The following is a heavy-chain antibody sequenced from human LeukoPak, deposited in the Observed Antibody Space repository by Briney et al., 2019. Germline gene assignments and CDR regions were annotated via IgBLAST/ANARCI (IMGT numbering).Heavy chain of an antibody. CDR1: GGSISSSSYY. J-gene: IGHJ4*02. Sequence: SGTLSLTCTVSGGSISSSSYYWGWVRQPPGKGLEWIGSIYYSGSTYYNPSLKSRVTISVDTSKNQFSLKLSSVTAADTAVYYCARDYSNQRGFDYWGQGTLVTVSS. D-gene: IGHD4-11*01. CDR2: IYYSGST. V-gene: IGHV4-39*02. CDR3: ARDYSNQRGFDY.